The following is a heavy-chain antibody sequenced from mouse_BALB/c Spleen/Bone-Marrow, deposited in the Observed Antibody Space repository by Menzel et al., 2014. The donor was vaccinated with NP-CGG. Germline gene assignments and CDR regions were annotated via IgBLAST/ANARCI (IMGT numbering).Heavy chain of an antibody. Sequence: SGAELVKPGASVKLSCTASGFNIKDTYIHWVKQRPEQGLEWIGRIDPANEHTKCDPNFQGKATITADTSSNTAYLQLSSLTSEDTAVYYCASLTGTFDYWGQGSTLTVSS. CDR3: ASLTGTFDY. CDR1: GFNIKDTY. D-gene: IGHD4-1*01. CDR2: IDPANEHT. J-gene: IGHJ2*01. V-gene: IGHV14-3*02.